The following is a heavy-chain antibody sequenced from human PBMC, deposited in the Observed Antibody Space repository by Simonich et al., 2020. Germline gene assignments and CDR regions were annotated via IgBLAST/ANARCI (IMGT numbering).Heavy chain of an antibody. CDR3: ARGGVQYYYYYMDV. CDR1: GYTFTGYY. D-gene: IGHD3-3*01. CDR2: IKPNRGGT. Sequence: QVQLVQSGAEVKKPGASVKVSCKASGYTFTGYYMHWVRQAPGQGLEWMGRIKPNRGGTNYGQKFQGRVTMTRDTSISTAYMELSRLRSDDTAVYYCARGGVQYYYYYMDVWGKGTTVTVSS. J-gene: IGHJ6*03. V-gene: IGHV1-2*02.